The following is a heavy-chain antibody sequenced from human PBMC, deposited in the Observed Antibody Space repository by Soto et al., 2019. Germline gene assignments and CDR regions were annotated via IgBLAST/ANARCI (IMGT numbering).Heavy chain of an antibody. CDR1: GYTFTGYY. Sequence: ASVNVSFKASGYTFTGYYMHWVRQAPGQGLELMGWINPNSGGTNYAQKFQGRVTMTRDTSISTAYMELSRLRSDDTAVYYCARDYTLVRGWFDPWGQGTLVTDSS. CDR2: INPNSGGT. J-gene: IGHJ5*02. D-gene: IGHD3-10*01. CDR3: ARDYTLVRGWFDP. V-gene: IGHV1-2*02.